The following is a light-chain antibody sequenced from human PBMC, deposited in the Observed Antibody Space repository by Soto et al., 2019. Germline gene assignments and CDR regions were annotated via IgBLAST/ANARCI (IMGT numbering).Light chain of an antibody. CDR2: GAS. J-gene: IGKJ1*01. CDR1: QSVISN. CDR3: QQYSSWPPWT. V-gene: IGKV3-15*01. Sequence: EIVLAQSPGTLSLSPGEGASLSCRASQSVISNLAWYQQKPGQAPRLLIYGASARATGIPARFSGSGSGTEFTLTISSLESEDSAVYYCQQYSSWPPWTFGQGTKVDI.